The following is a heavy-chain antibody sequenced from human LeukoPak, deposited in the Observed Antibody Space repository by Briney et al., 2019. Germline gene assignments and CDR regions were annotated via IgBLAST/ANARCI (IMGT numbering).Heavy chain of an antibody. Sequence: GGSLRLSCAASGFTFSSYWMHWVRQAPGKGLVWVSRINTDGSSTSYADSVKGRFTISRDNAKNSLYLQMNSLRAEDTAVYYCARNDFWSGLRKLDPWGQGTLVTVSS. D-gene: IGHD3-3*01. V-gene: IGHV3-74*01. CDR3: ARNDFWSGLRKLDP. CDR1: GFTFSSYW. CDR2: INTDGSST. J-gene: IGHJ5*02.